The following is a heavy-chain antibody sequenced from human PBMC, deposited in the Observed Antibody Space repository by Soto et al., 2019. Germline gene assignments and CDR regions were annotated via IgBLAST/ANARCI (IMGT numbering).Heavy chain of an antibody. CDR2: ISYDGSNK. D-gene: IGHD5-12*01. CDR1: GFTFSSYA. V-gene: IGHV3-30-3*01. CDR3: ARDVGGYEVNDAFDI. J-gene: IGHJ3*02. Sequence: QPGGSLRLSCAASGFTFSSYAMHWVRQAPGKWLEWVAVISYDGSNKYYADSVKGRFTISRYNSKNTLYLQMNSLRAEDTAVYYCARDVGGYEVNDAFDIWGPGXMVTVSS.